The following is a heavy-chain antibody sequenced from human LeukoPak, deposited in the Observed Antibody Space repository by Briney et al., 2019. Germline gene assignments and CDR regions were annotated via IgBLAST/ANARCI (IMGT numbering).Heavy chain of an antibody. Sequence: PSETLSLTCTVSGGSISSYYWSWIRQPPGKGLEWIGYIYYSGSTNYNPSLKSRVTISVDTSKNQFSLKLSSVTAADTAVYYCARLGRDRNWFDPWGPGTLVTVSS. D-gene: IGHD3-16*01. V-gene: IGHV4-59*08. CDR1: GGSISSYY. CDR2: IYYSGST. CDR3: ARLGRDRNWFDP. J-gene: IGHJ5*02.